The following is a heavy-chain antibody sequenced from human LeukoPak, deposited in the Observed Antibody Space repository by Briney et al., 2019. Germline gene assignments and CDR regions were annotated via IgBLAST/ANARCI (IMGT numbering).Heavy chain of an antibody. CDR1: GFTFSSYA. J-gene: IGHJ3*02. CDR2: ISGSGGST. Sequence: PGGSLRLPCAASGFTFSSYAMSWVRQAPGKGLEWVSAISGSGGSTYYADSVKGRFTISRDNSKNTLYLQMNSLRAEDTAVYYCAKEGRITMVRGVITTGAFDIWGQGTMVTVSS. CDR3: AKEGRITMVRGVITTGAFDI. D-gene: IGHD3-10*01. V-gene: IGHV3-23*01.